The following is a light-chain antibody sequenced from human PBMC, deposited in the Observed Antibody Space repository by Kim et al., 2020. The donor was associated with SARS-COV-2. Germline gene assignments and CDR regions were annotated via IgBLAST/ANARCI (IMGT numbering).Light chain of an antibody. CDR3: QQYNSYPYT. J-gene: IGKJ2*01. V-gene: IGKV1-33*01. CDR1: QDISNY. CDR2: DAS. Sequence: DIQMTQSPSSLSASVGDRVTITCQASQDISNYLNWYQQKPGKAPKLLIYDASNLETGVPSRFSGSGSGTEFTLTISSLQPDDFATYYCQQYNSYPYTFGQGTKLEI.